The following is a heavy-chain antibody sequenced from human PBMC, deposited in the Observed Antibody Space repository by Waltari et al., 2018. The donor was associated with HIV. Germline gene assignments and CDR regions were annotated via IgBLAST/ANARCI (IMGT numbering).Heavy chain of an antibody. CDR3: ARSGYSYGTGYYFDY. CDR2: IYFTGST. V-gene: IGHV4-59*01. CDR1: GGSISNYY. J-gene: IGHJ4*02. D-gene: IGHD5-18*01. Sequence: QVQLQESGPGLVTPSETLSLTCTVSGGSISNYYWSWIRQPPGKGLDLLGFIYFTGSTNYNPSLKSRVTMSVDTSKNQFSLKLSSVTAADTAVYYCARSGYSYGTGYYFDYWGQGTLVTVSS.